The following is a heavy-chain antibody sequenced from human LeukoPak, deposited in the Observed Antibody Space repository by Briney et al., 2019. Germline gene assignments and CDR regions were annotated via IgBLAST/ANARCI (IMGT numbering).Heavy chain of an antibody. CDR2: IYTSGNT. CDR3: ARVRWLQLGYFDY. D-gene: IGHD5-24*01. CDR1: GGSISSGGYY. Sequence: SETLSLTCTVSGGSISSGGYYWSWIRQPAGKGLEWIGRIYTSGNTNYNPSLKSRATISVDTSKNQFSLKLSSVTAADTAVYYCARVRWLQLGYFDYWGQGTLVTVSS. V-gene: IGHV4-61*02. J-gene: IGHJ4*02.